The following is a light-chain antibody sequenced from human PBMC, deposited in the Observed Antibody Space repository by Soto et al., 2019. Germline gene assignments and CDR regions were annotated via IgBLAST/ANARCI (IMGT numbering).Light chain of an antibody. CDR3: QQRSNWPLT. CDR1: QSVSSY. J-gene: IGKJ4*01. V-gene: IGKV3-11*01. Sequence: EIVLTQSPATLSLSPGERDTLSCRASQSVSSYLAWYQQKPGQAPRLLIYDASNRATGIPARFSGSGSGTDFTLTFSSLEPEDFAVYYCQQRSNWPLTFGGGTKVDIK. CDR2: DAS.